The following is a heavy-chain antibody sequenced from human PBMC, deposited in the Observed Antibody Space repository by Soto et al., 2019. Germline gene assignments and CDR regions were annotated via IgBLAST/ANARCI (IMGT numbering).Heavy chain of an antibody. D-gene: IGHD6-6*01. CDR2: ISPFFGTA. J-gene: IGHJ5*02. CDR3: ARESRFSIAARGWFDP. V-gene: IGHV1-69*01. Sequence: GLEWMGGISPFFGTANYAQKFQGRVTITADESTSTAYMELSSLRSEDTAVYYCARESRFSIAARGWFDPWGQGTLVTVSS.